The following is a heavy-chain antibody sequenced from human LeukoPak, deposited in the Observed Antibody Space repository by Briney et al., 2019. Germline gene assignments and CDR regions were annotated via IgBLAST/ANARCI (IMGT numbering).Heavy chain of an antibody. J-gene: IGHJ4*02. CDR3: ARLTGSSWNGYFDY. D-gene: IGHD6-13*01. Sequence: SGTLSLTCTVSGGSISSYYWSWIRQPPGKGLEWIGYIYYSGSTNYNPSLKSRVTISVDTSKNQFSLKLSSVTAADTAVYYCARLTGSSWNGYFDYWGQGTLVTVSS. CDR1: GGSISSYY. CDR2: IYYSGST. V-gene: IGHV4-59*08.